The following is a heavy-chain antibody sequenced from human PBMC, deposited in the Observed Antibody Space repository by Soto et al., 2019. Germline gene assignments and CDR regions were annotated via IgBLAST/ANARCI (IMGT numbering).Heavy chain of an antibody. CDR1: GYTFTSYY. Sequence: QVQLVQSGAEVMKPGASVKLSCKASGYTFTSYYIHWVRQAPGQGLEWIGIINPNGGSTNYAHNFKGRLTVTRDTSTATVYMELGALTSEDTAVYYCARGLGLGDYWGQGTLVTVSS. D-gene: IGHD3-9*01. V-gene: IGHV1-46*01. CDR3: ARGLGLGDY. J-gene: IGHJ4*02. CDR2: INPNGGST.